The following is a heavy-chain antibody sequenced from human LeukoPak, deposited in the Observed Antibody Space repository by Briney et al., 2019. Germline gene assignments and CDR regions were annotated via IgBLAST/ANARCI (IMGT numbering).Heavy chain of an antibody. J-gene: IGHJ4*02. CDR1: GDSVSSNSAA. V-gene: IGHV6-1*01. CDR3: AGEGNKLTPFAS. Sequence: SQTLSLTCAISGDSVSSNSAAWSWIRQSPSRGLEWLGRTYYRSKWYNDYAVSVKSRITINPDTSKNQFSLQLNSVTPEDTAVYYCAGEGNKLTPFASGGQEPLVPVS. D-gene: IGHD4-23*01. CDR2: TYYRSKWYN.